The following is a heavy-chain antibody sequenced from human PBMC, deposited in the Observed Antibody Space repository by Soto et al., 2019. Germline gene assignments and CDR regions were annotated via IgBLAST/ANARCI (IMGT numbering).Heavy chain of an antibody. CDR2: AYYSGIT. Sequence: QLQLQESGPGLVKPSETLSLTCTVSGVSIGSNGYYWGWIRQAPGKGLEWIGSAYYSGITYYSPSLKSRVTISGDTSKNQFSLKLSSVTAADTAVYYCARHLSYYHTSGDNFDCWGQGTLVTVSS. D-gene: IGHD3-22*01. V-gene: IGHV4-39*01. CDR3: ARHLSYYHTSGDNFDC. CDR1: GVSIGSNGYY. J-gene: IGHJ4*02.